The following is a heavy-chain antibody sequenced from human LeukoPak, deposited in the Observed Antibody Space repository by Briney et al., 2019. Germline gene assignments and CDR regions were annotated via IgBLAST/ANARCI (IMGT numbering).Heavy chain of an antibody. J-gene: IGHJ5*02. Sequence: SETLSLTCAVYGGSFIGFHWNWIRQPPGKGLEWIGDINHSGSTNYNPSLTSRVTISVDPSKNQFSLKLSSVTAADTAVYYCARDRKRQYYYDSSGYPRFDPWGQGTLVTVSS. CDR1: GGSFIGFH. CDR2: INHSGST. CDR3: ARDRKRQYYYDSSGYPRFDP. V-gene: IGHV4-34*01. D-gene: IGHD3-22*01.